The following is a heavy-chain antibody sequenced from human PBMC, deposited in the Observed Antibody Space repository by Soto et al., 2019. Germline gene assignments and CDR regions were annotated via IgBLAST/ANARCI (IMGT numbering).Heavy chain of an antibody. CDR3: ARLSGYARDYYYGVDV. CDR1: GYSFTNYW. J-gene: IGHJ6*02. V-gene: IGHV5-51*01. CDR2: IYPGDSDT. Sequence: GESLKISCKASGYSFTNYWIGWVRQMPGKGPAWMGIIYPGDSDTRYSPSFQGQVTLSGDKSISTAYLQWSSLKASDTAIYYCARLSGYARDYYYGVDVWGQGXTVTVSS. D-gene: IGHD5-12*01.